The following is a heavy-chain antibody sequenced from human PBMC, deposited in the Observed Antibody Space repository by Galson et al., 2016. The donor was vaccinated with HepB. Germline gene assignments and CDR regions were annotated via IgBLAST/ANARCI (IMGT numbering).Heavy chain of an antibody. J-gene: IGHJ4*02. D-gene: IGHD6-25*01. V-gene: IGHV4-59*01. CDR2: VYYSGST. CDR3: ARDHGGYSARSLGI. Sequence: ETLSLTCTVSGGSISSYYWSWIRQPPGKGLEWIGYVYYSGSTNYNPSLKSRLAISLDTSKNQFSLKLSSVTAADTAVYFCARDHGGYSARSLGIWGPGTLVTVSS. CDR1: GGSISSYY.